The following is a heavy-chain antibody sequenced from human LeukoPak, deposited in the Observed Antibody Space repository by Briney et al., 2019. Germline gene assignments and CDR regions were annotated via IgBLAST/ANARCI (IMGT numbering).Heavy chain of an antibody. J-gene: IGHJ4*02. CDR1: GFSFTTYW. Sequence: GGSLRLSCVGSGFSFTTYWINWVHQAPGEGLEWVAHMKPDGTEKYYLDSVKGRFTISRDNAKHSLYLQMDSLRPEDTAVYYCARDAGYGYWVVDYWGQGTLVTVSS. CDR3: ARDAGYGYWVVDY. CDR2: MKPDGTEK. V-gene: IGHV3-7*01. D-gene: IGHD5-18*01.